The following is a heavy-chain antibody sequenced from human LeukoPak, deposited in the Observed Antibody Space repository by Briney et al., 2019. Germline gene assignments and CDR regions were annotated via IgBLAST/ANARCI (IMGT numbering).Heavy chain of an antibody. D-gene: IGHD1-7*01. J-gene: IGHJ6*02. V-gene: IGHV4-59*01. Sequence: NPSETLSLTCAVYGGSFSGYYWSWIRQPPGKGLEWIGYIYYSGSTNYNPSLKSRVTISVDTSKNQFSLKLSSVTAADTAVYYCARADWNYEDPYYYYGMDVWGQGTTVTVSS. CDR1: GGSFSGYY. CDR3: ARADWNYEDPYYYYGMDV. CDR2: IYYSGST.